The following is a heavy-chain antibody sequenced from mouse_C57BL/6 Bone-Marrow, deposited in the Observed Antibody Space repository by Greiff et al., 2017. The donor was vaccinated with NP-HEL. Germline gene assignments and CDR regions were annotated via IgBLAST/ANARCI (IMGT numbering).Heavy chain of an antibody. D-gene: IGHD2-4*01. CDR2: ISSGGDYI. Sequence: EVQVVESGEGLVKPGGSLKLSCAASGFTFSSYAMSWVRQTPEKRLEWVAYISSGGDYIYYADTVKGRFTISRDNARNTLYLQMSSLKSEDTAMYYCTRDALYDYEGYYFDYWGQGTTLTVSS. J-gene: IGHJ2*01. CDR1: GFTFSSYA. V-gene: IGHV5-9-1*02. CDR3: TRDALYDYEGYYFDY.